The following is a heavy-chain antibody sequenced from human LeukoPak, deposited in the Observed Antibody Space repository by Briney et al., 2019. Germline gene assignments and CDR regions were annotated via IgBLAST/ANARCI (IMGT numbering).Heavy chain of an antibody. CDR2: ISSSSTYI. CDR1: GFTFSSHN. V-gene: IGHV3-21*01. D-gene: IGHD4-23*01. J-gene: IGHJ4*02. CDR3: ARDFGGNSGRGY. Sequence: PGGSLRLSCAASGFTFSSHNMNWVRQAPGKGLEWVSSISSSSTYIYYADSVKGRFTISRDNAKNSLYLQMNSLRAEDTAVYYCARDFGGNSGRGYWGQGTLVTVSS.